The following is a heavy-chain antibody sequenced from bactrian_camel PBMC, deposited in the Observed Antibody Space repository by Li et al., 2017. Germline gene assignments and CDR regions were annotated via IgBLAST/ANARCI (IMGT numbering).Heavy chain of an antibody. CDR1: GYTYLRNT. D-gene: IGHD3*01. CDR3: AAAKLQCGSTWEYRGFYPY. V-gene: IGHV3S54*01. J-gene: IGHJ4*01. Sequence: HVQLVESGGGSVQAGGSLRLSCAASGYTYLRNTWAWFRQAPGKEREAVASMYNGGSSTYYADSVKGRFTISQDNAKNTLYLQMNSLKPEDTAVYYCAAAKLQCGSTWEYRGFYPYWGQGTQVTVS. CDR2: MYNGGSST.